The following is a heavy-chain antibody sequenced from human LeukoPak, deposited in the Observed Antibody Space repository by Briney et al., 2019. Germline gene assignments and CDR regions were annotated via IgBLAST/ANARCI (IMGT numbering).Heavy chain of an antibody. V-gene: IGHV3-23*01. J-gene: IGHJ3*02. CDR2: ISGSGGST. CDR1: GFTFSSYA. CDR3: ARGSGYAVFDI. D-gene: IGHD5-12*01. Sequence: GGSLRLSCTASGFTFSSYAMTWVRQAPGKGLEWVSGISGSGGSTYYADSVKGRFTISRDNAKNTLYLQMNSLRAEDTAVYYCARGSGYAVFDIWGQGTMVTVSS.